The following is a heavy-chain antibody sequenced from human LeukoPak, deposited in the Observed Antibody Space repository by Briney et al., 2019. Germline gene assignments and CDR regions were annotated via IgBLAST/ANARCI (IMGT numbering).Heavy chain of an antibody. J-gene: IGHJ4*02. V-gene: IGHV1-69*06. CDR2: IIPIFGTA. CDR1: GYTFTGYY. CDR3: ARSGSIAAQAFDY. Sequence: GASVKVSCKASGYTFTGYYMHWVRQAPGQGLEWMGRIIPIFGTANYAQKFQGRVTITADKSTSTAYMELSSLRSEDTAVYYCARSGSIAAQAFDYWGQGTLVTVSS. D-gene: IGHD6-6*01.